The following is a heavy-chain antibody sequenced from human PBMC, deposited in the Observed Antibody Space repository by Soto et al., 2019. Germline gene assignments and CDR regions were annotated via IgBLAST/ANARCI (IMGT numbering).Heavy chain of an antibody. CDR2: SSSSSSDI. D-gene: IGHD6-19*01. V-gene: IGHV3-21*01. CDR3: ARDSIAVAGKLSTLYYSKVLDF. Sequence: GKGLEWVSSSSSSSSDIYYADSVKGRFTISRDNAKNSLYLQMNSLRAEDTAVYYCARDSIAVAGKLSTLYYSKVLDFLGKG. J-gene: IGHJ6*03.